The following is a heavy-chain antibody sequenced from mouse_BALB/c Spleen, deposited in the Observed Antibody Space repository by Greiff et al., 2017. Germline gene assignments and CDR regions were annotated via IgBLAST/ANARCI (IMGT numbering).Heavy chain of an antibody. J-gene: IGHJ3*01. CDR2: IHPGSCGT. CDR1: GYTFTDYE. CDR3: TRGSYGYGSSYGGFAY. V-gene: IGHV1-23*01. D-gene: IGHD1-1*01. Sequence: QVQLQQSGAELVRPGASVKLSCKALGYTFTDYEMHWVKQTPVHGLEWIGAIHPGSCGTAYNQKVKGKATLTADKSSSTAYMELSSLTSEDSAVYYCTRGSYGYGSSYGGFAYWGQGTLVTVSA.